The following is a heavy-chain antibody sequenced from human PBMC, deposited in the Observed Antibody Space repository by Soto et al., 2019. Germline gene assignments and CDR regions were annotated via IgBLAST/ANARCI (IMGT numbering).Heavy chain of an antibody. CDR2: IFWDDDK. J-gene: IGHJ4*02. CDR1: GFSLSTSGVG. Sequence: QITLKESGPTLLKPTQTLTLTCTFSGFSLSTSGVGVGWIRQPPGKALEWLALIFWDDDKRYSPSLKSRLTISNDTPKNQVVLTMTNMDPLDTATSYCSHNLSGDYFDYWGLGTLVTVSS. CDR3: SHNLSGDYFDY. V-gene: IGHV2-5*02. D-gene: IGHD3-16*01.